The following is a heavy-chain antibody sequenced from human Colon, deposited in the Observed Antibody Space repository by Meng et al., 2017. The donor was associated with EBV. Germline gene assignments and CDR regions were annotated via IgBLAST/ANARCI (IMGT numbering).Heavy chain of an antibody. Sequence: QVQLQESGPGLVKPSPTLSLTCPVSGGSVSSGGYYWTWIRQHPGKGLEWFGHIYYSGSTFYNPSLKRRVIISIDTSKNQFSLNLRSVTAADTAVYYCARVSSGWDYFDYWGQGTLVTVSS. CDR1: GGSVSSGGYY. CDR2: IYYSGST. CDR3: ARVSSGWDYFDY. V-gene: IGHV4-31*03. D-gene: IGHD6-19*01. J-gene: IGHJ4*02.